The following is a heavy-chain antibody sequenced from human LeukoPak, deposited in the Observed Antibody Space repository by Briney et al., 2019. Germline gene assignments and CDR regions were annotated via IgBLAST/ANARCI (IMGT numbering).Heavy chain of an antibody. D-gene: IGHD3-10*01. CDR1: GYTFTSYG. CDR2: ISAYNGNT. Sequence: ASVKVSCKASGYTFTSYGISWVRQAPGQGLEWMGWISAYNGNTNYAQKLQGRVTMTTDTSTSTACMELRSLRSDDTAVYYCAAMVRGVTGWNAFDIWGQGTMVTVSS. J-gene: IGHJ3*02. CDR3: AAMVRGVTGWNAFDI. V-gene: IGHV1-18*01.